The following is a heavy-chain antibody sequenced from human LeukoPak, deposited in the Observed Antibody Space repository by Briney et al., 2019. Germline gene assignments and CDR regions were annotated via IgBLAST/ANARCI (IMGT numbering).Heavy chain of an antibody. CDR3: ARDKLMGDSYFVY. CDR1: GFTFSSYW. J-gene: IGHJ4*02. CDR2: IKQDGSEK. D-gene: IGHD2-21*02. V-gene: IGHV3-7*01. Sequence: PGGSLRLSCAASGFTFSSYWMTWVRQAPGKGLEWVANIKQDGSEKYYVDSVMGRFTISRDNAKNSLYLQMNSLRADDTAVCYCARDKLMGDSYFVYWGQGTLVTVSS.